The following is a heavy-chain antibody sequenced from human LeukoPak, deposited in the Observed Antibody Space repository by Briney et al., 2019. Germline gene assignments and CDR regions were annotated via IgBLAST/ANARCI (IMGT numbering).Heavy chain of an antibody. D-gene: IGHD2-2*01. Sequence: RTGGSLRLSCAASGFTFSSYSMNWVRQAPGKGLEWVSYISSSSSTIYYADSVKGRFTISRDNAKNSLYLQMNNLRAEDTAIYYCTSNLPGYSSSWPDYWGQGTLVTVSS. CDR1: GFTFSSYS. V-gene: IGHV3-48*04. J-gene: IGHJ4*02. CDR3: TSNLPGYSSSWPDY. CDR2: ISSSSSTI.